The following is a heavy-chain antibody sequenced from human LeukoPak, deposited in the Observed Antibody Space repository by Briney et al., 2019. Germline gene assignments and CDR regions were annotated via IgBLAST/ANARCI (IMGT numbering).Heavy chain of an antibody. Sequence: SETLSLTCTVSAGSISTYYWSWIRQPPGKGLEWIGYIYYSGSTNYNPSLKSRVTISLDTSKNQFSLRLSSVTAADTALYYCARGYCQTTPGDYWGQGTLVTVSS. CDR1: AGSISTYY. CDR3: ARGYCQTTPGDY. D-gene: IGHD2-15*01. V-gene: IGHV4-59*01. J-gene: IGHJ4*02. CDR2: IYYSGST.